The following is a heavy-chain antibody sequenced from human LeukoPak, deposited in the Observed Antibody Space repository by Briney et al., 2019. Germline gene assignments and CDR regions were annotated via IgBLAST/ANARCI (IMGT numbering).Heavy chain of an antibody. V-gene: IGHV3-53*01. CDR1: GFTFSSYA. Sequence: GGSLRLSCAASGFTFSSYAMHWVRQAPGKGLEWVSVIYSGGSTYYADSVKGRFTISRDNSKNTLYLQMNSLRAEDTAVYYCARDKHSSGYHLDYWGQGTLVTVSS. CDR2: IYSGGST. J-gene: IGHJ4*02. CDR3: ARDKHSSGYHLDY. D-gene: IGHD3-22*01.